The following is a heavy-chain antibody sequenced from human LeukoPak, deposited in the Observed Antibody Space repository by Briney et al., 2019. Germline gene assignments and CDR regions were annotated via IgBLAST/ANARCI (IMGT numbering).Heavy chain of an antibody. CDR3: ARGPRYCSGGSCYDY. CDR1: GGSISSYY. V-gene: IGHV4-59*01. CDR2: IYYSGST. Sequence: TLSLTCTVSGGSISSYYWSWLRQPPGKGLEWIRYIYYSGSTNYNPSLKSRVTISVDTSKNQFSLKLSSVTAADTAVYYCARGPRYCSGGSCYDYWGQGTLVTVSS. J-gene: IGHJ4*02. D-gene: IGHD2-15*01.